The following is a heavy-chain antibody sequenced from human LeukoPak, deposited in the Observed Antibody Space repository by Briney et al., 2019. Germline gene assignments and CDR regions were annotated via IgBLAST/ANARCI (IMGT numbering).Heavy chain of an antibody. Sequence: GGSLRLSCAASGFTFSSYEMNWVRQAPGKGLEWVSYISSSSSTIYYADSVKGRFTISRDNAKNSLYLQMNSLRAEDTAVYYCAREDGGYCSSTSCYYYYYMDVWGKGTTVTISS. J-gene: IGHJ6*03. CDR2: ISSSSSTI. V-gene: IGHV3-48*01. CDR3: AREDGGYCSSTSCYYYYYMDV. CDR1: GFTFSSYE. D-gene: IGHD2-2*01.